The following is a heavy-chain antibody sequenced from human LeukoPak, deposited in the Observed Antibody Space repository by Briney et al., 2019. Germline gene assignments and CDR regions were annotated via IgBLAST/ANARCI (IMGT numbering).Heavy chain of an antibody. CDR1: GFTFDDYG. CDR3: TTDPTIVVVPAAMVY. J-gene: IGHJ4*02. D-gene: IGHD2-2*01. Sequence: GGSPRLSCAASGFTFDDYGMSWVRQAPGKGLEWVGRIKSKTDGGTTDYAAPVKGRFTISRDDSKNTLYLQMNSLKTEDTAVYYCTTDPTIVVVPAAMVYWGQGTLVTVSS. CDR2: IKSKTDGGTT. V-gene: IGHV3-15*01.